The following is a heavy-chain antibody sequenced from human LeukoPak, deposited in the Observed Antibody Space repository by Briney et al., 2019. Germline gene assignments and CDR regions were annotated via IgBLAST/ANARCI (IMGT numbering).Heavy chain of an antibody. CDR3: ARGGDDYGDYWGGFS. D-gene: IGHD4-17*01. J-gene: IGHJ5*02. Sequence: ASVKVSCKASGYTFTCYDISWVRQAPGQGLEWMGWISAYNGNTNYAQKLQGRVTMTTDTSTSTACMELRSLRSDDTAVYYCARGGDDYGDYWGGFSWGQGTLVTVSS. V-gene: IGHV1-18*01. CDR1: GYTFTCYD. CDR2: ISAYNGNT.